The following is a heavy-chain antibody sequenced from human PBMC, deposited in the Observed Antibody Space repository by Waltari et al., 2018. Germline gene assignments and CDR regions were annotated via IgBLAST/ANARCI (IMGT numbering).Heavy chain of an antibody. CDR3: ARGPLKDYYETSGYYAGFDY. J-gene: IGHJ4*02. D-gene: IGHD3-22*01. V-gene: IGHV6-1*01. CDR2: TSYRSRWYK. Sequence: QVQLQQSGPGLVKPSQTLSLTCAISGDNVSSNNASWNWIRQSPSRVLEWLGRTSYRSRWYKDYALSVKSRITINPDTSKNQFSLQLNSVTPEDSAVYFCARGPLKDYYETSGYYAGFDYWGQGTLVTVSS. CDR1: GDNVSSNNAS.